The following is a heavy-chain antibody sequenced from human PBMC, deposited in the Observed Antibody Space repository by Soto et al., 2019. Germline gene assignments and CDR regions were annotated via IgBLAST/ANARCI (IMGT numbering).Heavy chain of an antibody. CDR1: GFTFSNAW. D-gene: IGHD2-15*01. Sequence: EVQLVESGGGLVEPGGSLRLSCVVSGFTFSNAWMNWVRQAPGKGLQWLGRIKSKSDGGTTDYAAPVKGRFSISRDDSKNTMYLQMNSLETEDTAFYYCTPRGFSNYGSTTYYYFAFWGQGTLVTVSS. CDR2: IKSKSDGGTT. CDR3: TPRGFSNYGSTTYYYFAF. J-gene: IGHJ4*02. V-gene: IGHV3-15*07.